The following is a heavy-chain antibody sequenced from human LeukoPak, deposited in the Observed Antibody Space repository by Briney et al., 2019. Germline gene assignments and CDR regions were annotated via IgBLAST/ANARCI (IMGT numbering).Heavy chain of an antibody. D-gene: IGHD4-23*01. CDR3: ARDYGGSSPFDY. CDR1: TFTFSNYW. Sequence: PGGSLRLSCAASTFTFSNYWMHWVRQAPGKGLEWVSYISSSGSTIYYADSVKGRFTISRDNAKNSLYLQMNSLRAEDTAVYYCARDYGGSSPFDYWGQGTLVTVSS. CDR2: ISSSGSTI. J-gene: IGHJ4*02. V-gene: IGHV3-48*04.